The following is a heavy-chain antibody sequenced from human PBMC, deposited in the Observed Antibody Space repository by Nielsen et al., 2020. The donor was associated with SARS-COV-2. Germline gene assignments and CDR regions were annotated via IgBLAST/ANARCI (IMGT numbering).Heavy chain of an antibody. Sequence: WILQPPGKGLEWIGSIFYSGSTYYNPSLKSRVTISVDTSKNQFSLKLSSVTAADTAVYYCTSRGDYGDYGELGYYYYYGMDVWGQGTTVTVSS. D-gene: IGHD4-17*01. J-gene: IGHJ6*02. CDR3: TSRGDYGDYGELGYYYYYGMDV. CDR2: IFYSGST. V-gene: IGHV4-39*01.